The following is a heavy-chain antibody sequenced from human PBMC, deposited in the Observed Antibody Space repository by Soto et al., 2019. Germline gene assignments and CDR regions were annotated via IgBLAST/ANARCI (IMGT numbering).Heavy chain of an antibody. J-gene: IGHJ4*02. CDR2: IYTSGST. CDR3: ARDQYSSGWSQYYFDY. V-gene: IGHV4-4*07. CDR1: GGSISSYY. Sequence: QVQLQESGPGLVKPSETLSLTCTVSGGSISSYYWSWIRQPAGKGLEWIGCIYTSGSTNYNPSLKSRVTMSVDTSKNQFSLKLSAVTAADTAVYYCARDQYSSGWSQYYFDYWGQGTLVTVSS. D-gene: IGHD6-19*01.